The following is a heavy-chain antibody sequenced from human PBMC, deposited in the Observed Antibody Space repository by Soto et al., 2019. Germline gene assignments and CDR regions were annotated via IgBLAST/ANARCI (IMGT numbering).Heavy chain of an antibody. CDR2: ILPMYRKT. CDR3: ARVVQLGSNYAMDV. CDR1: GANVNVYG. Sequence: QVRLAQSEAEVRSPGSAVRVSCKASGANVNVYGITWVRQAPRQGLEWVGAILPMYRKTNYAQNFQGRVTIIADKSPDTVYLELSRLTSDDTATYLCARVVQLGSNYAMDVWGQGTTVVVSS. D-gene: IGHD1-1*01. J-gene: IGHJ6*02. V-gene: IGHV1-69*06.